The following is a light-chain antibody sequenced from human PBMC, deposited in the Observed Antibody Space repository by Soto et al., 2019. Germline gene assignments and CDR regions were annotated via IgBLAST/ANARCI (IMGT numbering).Light chain of an antibody. V-gene: IGKV1-5*03. CDR2: KAS. CDR1: QSITTW. CDR3: QQYDSYSLWM. Sequence: DSQITQSPSTLSASVGDRVTITCRASQSITTWLAWYQQKPGKAPKLLIYKASSLESGVPSRFSGSGSGTEFTLTISSLQPDDFATYYCQQYDSYSLWMFGQGTKVEIK. J-gene: IGKJ1*01.